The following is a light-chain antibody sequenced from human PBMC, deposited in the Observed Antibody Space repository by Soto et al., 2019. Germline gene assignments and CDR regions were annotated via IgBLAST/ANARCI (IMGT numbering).Light chain of an antibody. J-gene: IGKJ1*01. CDR1: QSVSSN. Sequence: EIVMTQSPATLSVSPGERATLSCRASQSVSSNLAWYQQKPGQAPRLIIYGASTRATGIPARFSGSESGTELTLTISRLHSEDFAVYYCQQYNNWHTFGQGTKVEIK. V-gene: IGKV3-15*01. CDR2: GAS. CDR3: QQYNNWHT.